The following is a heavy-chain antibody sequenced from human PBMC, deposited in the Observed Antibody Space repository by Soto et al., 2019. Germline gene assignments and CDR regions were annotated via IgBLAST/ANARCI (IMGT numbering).Heavy chain of an antibody. CDR2: INTNGGST. D-gene: IGHD3-3*01. V-gene: IGHV3-64*01. J-gene: IGHJ4*02. Sequence: GGSLRLSCAASGFTFNNYGMHWVRQAPGKGLEYVSAINTNGGSTYYANSVRGRFTISRDNSKNTLYLQMGSLRAEDMAVYYCARRGGSGYDLYYFDYWGQGTLVTVSS. CDR1: GFTFNNYG. CDR3: ARRGGSGYDLYYFDY.